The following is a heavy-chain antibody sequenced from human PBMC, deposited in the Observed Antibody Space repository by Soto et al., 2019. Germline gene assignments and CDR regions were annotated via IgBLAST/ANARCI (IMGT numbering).Heavy chain of an antibody. D-gene: IGHD6-13*01. J-gene: IGHJ3*02. V-gene: IGHV4-31*03. CDR3: AGHSSSWQNDAFDI. CDR1: GGSSISGGYC. CDR2: IYYSGST. Sequence: TLSHTCTVSGGSSISGGYCWSWIRKHPGKGLEWIGYIYYSGSTYYNPSLKSRVTISVDTSKNQFSLKLSSVTAADTAVYYCAGHSSSWQNDAFDIWGQGTMVTVSS.